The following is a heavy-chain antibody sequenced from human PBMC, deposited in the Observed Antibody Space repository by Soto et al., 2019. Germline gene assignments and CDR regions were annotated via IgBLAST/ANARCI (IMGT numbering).Heavy chain of an antibody. CDR1: GYSFTSYW. CDR2: IYPGDSDT. J-gene: IGHJ4*02. CDR3: ARAGWADCSGGSCYLDY. V-gene: IGHV5-51*01. Sequence: GESLKISCKGSGYSFTSYWIDWVRQMPGKGLEWMGIIYPGDSDTRYSPSFQGQVTISADKSISTAYLQWSSLKASDTAMYYCARAGWADCSGGSCYLDYWGQGTLVTVSS. D-gene: IGHD2-15*01.